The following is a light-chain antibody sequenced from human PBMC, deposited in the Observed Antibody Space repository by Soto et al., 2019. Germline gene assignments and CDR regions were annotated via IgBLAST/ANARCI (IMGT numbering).Light chain of an antibody. CDR1: SSDVGAYNS. CDR2: KGT. J-gene: IGLJ1*01. CDR3: CSSAPESTYV. V-gene: IGLV2-23*01. Sequence: QAVVAQPASVSGSPGQSITISCTGTSSDVGAYNSVSWYQQHPHKAPQVIIYKGTQRPSGVSHRFSGSTSGNAASLTISGLQADDEADYFCCSSAPESTYVFGSGTKLTVL.